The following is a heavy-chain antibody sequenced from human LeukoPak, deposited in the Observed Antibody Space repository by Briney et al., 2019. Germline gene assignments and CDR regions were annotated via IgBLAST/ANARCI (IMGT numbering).Heavy chain of an antibody. Sequence: SETLSLTCTVSGGSISSSSYYWGWIRQPPGKGLEWIGSIYYSGSTYYNPSLKSRVTISVDTSKNQFSLKLSSVTAADTAVYYCARDSYLRGGYYFFDYWGQGTLVTVSS. CDR2: IYYSGST. CDR3: ARDSYLRGGYYFFDY. V-gene: IGHV4-39*07. D-gene: IGHD3-22*01. J-gene: IGHJ4*02. CDR1: GGSISSSSYY.